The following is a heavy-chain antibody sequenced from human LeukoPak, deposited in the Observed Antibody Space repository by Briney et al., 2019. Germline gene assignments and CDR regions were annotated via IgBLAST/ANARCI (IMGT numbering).Heavy chain of an antibody. CDR2: IYYSGST. J-gene: IGHJ4*02. D-gene: IGHD6-13*01. CDR1: GGSISSSSYY. Sequence: PSETLSLTCTVSGGSISSSSYYWGWIRQPPGTGLEWIGSIYYSGSTYYNPSLKSRVTISVDTSKNQFSLKLSSVTAADTAVYYCARIGRGIAAAGPGYWGQGTLVTVSS. CDR3: ARIGRGIAAAGPGY. V-gene: IGHV4-39*07.